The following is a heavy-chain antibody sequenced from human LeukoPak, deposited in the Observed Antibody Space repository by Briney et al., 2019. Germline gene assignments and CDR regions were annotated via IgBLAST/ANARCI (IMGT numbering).Heavy chain of an antibody. J-gene: IGHJ6*03. CDR2: IYYSGST. CDR1: GGSISSYY. V-gene: IGHV4-59*08. CDR3: ARTRNYYYYMDV. Sequence: PSESLSLTCTVSGGSISSYYWSWIRQPPGKGLEWIGYIYYSGSTNYNPSLKSRVTISVDTFKNQVSLKLSSVTAADTAVYYCARTRNYYYYMDVWGKGTTVTVSS.